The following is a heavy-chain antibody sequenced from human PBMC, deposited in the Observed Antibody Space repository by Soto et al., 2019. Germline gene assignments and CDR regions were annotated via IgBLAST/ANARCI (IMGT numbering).Heavy chain of an antibody. J-gene: IGHJ2*01. Sequence: KASETLSLTCSVSGGSISSGGYSWGWIRQPPGKGLEWIGYIYHSGSTYYNPSLKSRVTISVDRSKNQFSLKLSSVTAADTAVYYCARAGDRPPSWYFDLWGRGTLVTVSS. CDR1: GGSISSGGYS. CDR2: IYHSGST. CDR3: ARAGDRPPSWYFDL. D-gene: IGHD7-27*01. V-gene: IGHV4-30-2*01.